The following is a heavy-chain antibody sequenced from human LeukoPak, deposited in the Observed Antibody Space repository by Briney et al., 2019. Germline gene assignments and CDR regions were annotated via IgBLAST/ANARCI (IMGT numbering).Heavy chain of an antibody. Sequence: PSETLSLTCTVSGASISSYYWSWIRQPPGKGLEWIGYIYYSGSTNYNPSLKSRVTISVDTSKNQFSLKLSSVTAADTAVYYCAREKNSRGFDYWGQGTLVTVSS. V-gene: IGHV4-59*01. CDR3: AREKNSRGFDY. D-gene: IGHD2/OR15-2a*01. J-gene: IGHJ4*02. CDR2: IYYSGST. CDR1: GASISSYY.